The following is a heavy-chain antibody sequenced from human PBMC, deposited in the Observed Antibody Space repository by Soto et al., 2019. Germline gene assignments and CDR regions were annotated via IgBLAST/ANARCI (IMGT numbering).Heavy chain of an antibody. CDR2: VSSSGITM. D-gene: IGHD6-19*01. CDR1: GFTFSSYA. Sequence: GGSLSLSCAASGFTFSSYAMNWVRQAPGKGLEWISYVSSSGITMYYADSVKGRFTISRDNAKNSLYLQMNSLRDEDTAVYYCARDPSSGWTNFDSWGQGTLVTVSS. J-gene: IGHJ4*02. CDR3: ARDPSSGWTNFDS. V-gene: IGHV3-48*02.